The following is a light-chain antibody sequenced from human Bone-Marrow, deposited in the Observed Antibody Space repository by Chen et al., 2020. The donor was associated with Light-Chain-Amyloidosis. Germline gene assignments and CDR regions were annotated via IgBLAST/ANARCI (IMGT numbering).Light chain of an antibody. CDR1: QSVTASY. Sequence: EFVLTQSPGTLSSSPGERATLSCRASQSVTASYLAWYQQKPGQTPRLLIHGVSSRATGIPDRFSGSGSGTDFTLTISSLEPEDFAVYYCQEYGSPFGPGIRVDV. CDR3: QEYGSP. CDR2: GVS. J-gene: IGKJ3*01. V-gene: IGKV3-20*01.